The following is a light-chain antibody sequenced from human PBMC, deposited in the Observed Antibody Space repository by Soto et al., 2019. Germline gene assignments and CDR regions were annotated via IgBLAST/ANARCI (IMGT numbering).Light chain of an antibody. J-gene: IGKJ3*01. CDR2: GTS. CDR3: QQYGSSLFT. Sequence: EIVLTQSPGTLSLSPGERATLSCRASQSVSSKYLAWYQQKPGQAPRVLIYGTSIRASGVPERFSGGGSGTDFTLTITRLXXXXXAVYYCQQYGSSLFTFGPGTKVDFK. V-gene: IGKV3-20*01. CDR1: QSVSSKY.